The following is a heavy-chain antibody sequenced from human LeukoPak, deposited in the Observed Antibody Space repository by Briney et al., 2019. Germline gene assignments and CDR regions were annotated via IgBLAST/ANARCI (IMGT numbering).Heavy chain of an antibody. CDR2: IYYSGST. Sequence: SETLSLTCTVSGGSISSYYWSWIRQPPGKGLEWIGYIYYSGSTNYNPSLKSRVTISVDTSKNQFSLKLSSVTAADTAVYYCARDASFREYSSSWKNWFDPWGQGTLVTVSS. J-gene: IGHJ5*02. V-gene: IGHV4-59*01. CDR3: ARDASFREYSSSWKNWFDP. CDR1: GGSISSYY. D-gene: IGHD6-13*01.